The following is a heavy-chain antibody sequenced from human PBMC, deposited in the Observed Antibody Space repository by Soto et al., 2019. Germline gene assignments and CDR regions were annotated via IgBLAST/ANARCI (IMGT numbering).Heavy chain of an antibody. Sequence: EAQLLESGGGLIQPGGSLRLSCVASGFIFSEYAMSWVRQAPGKGLEWVSVIGGDGGSPIYADSVKGRFTISRDNSKNTLYLKMDSLSADDTAVYYCAKVFITRNGIYDLFDIWGQGRVVSVSS. CDR3: AKVFITRNGIYDLFDI. D-gene: IGHD3-22*01. CDR1: GFIFSEYA. CDR2: IGGDGGSP. J-gene: IGHJ3*02. V-gene: IGHV3-23*01.